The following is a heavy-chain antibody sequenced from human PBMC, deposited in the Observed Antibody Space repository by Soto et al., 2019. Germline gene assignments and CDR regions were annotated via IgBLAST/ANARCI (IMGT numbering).Heavy chain of an antibody. CDR3: ARVPDSSGRYYFDY. CDR1: GGSISSGSYN. J-gene: IGHJ4*02. V-gene: IGHV4-39*01. Sequence: SETLSLTCTVSGGSISSGSYNWGWIRQPPGKGLEWIGSIYYSGSTYYNPSLKSRVTISVDTPKNQFSLKLSSVTAADTAVYYCARVPDSSGRYYFDYWGQGTLVTVS. D-gene: IGHD3-22*01. CDR2: IYYSGST.